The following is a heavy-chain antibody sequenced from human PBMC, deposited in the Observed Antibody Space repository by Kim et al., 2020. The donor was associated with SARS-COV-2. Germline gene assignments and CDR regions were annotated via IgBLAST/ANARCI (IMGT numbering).Heavy chain of an antibody. CDR3: ARQEGGNYGDHQDFDY. D-gene: IGHD4-17*01. V-gene: IGHV4-39*01. Sequence: SETLSLTCTVSGGSISSSSYYWGWIRQPPGKGLEWIGSIYYSGSTYYNPSLKSRVTISVDTSKNQFSLKLSSVTAADTAVYYCARQEGGNYGDHQDFDYWGQGTLVTVSS. J-gene: IGHJ4*02. CDR1: GGSISSSSYY. CDR2: IYYSGST.